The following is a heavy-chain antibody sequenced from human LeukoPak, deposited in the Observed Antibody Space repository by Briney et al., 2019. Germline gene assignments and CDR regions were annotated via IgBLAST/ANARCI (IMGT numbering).Heavy chain of an antibody. CDR2: LSGNGNTI. CDR3: ARDPSVCGGDCYLFDY. V-gene: IGHV3-23*01. D-gene: IGHD2-21*02. Sequence: GGSLRLSCAASGFTFSTYAMSWVRQAPGKGLECVSALSGNGNTIYYADSVKGRFTISRDNSKNTLYLQMNSLRAEDTAVYYCARDPSVCGGDCYLFDYWGQGTLVTVSS. CDR1: GFTFSTYA. J-gene: IGHJ4*02.